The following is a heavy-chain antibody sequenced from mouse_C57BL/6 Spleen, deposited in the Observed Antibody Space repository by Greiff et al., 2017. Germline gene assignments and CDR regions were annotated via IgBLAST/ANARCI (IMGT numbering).Heavy chain of an antibody. CDR1: GYTFTSYW. CDR3: ARSDGYYDFGV. J-gene: IGHJ1*03. CDR2: IDPSDSYT. D-gene: IGHD2-3*01. V-gene: IGHV1-69*01. Sequence: QVQLQQPGAELVMPGASVKLSCKASGYTFTSYWMHWVKQRPGQGLEWIGEIDPSDSYTNYNQKFKGKSTLTVDKSSSTAYMQLSSLTSEDSAVYYCARSDGYYDFGVWGTGATVTVAS.